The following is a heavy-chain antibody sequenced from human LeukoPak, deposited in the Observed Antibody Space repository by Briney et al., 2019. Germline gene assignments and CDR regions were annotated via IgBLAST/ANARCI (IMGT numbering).Heavy chain of an antibody. D-gene: IGHD3-3*01. J-gene: IGHJ4*02. CDR2: IKQDGSEK. CDR3: TRQLSHSDFWSGKYHFNY. CDR1: GFTFSSYW. Sequence: GGSLRLSCAASGFTFSSYWMSWVRQAPGKGLEWVANIKQDGSEKYYVDSVKGRFTISRDNAKNSLYLQMNSLRAEDTAWYYCTRQLSHSDFWSGKYHFNYWGQGTLVTVSS. V-gene: IGHV3-7*01.